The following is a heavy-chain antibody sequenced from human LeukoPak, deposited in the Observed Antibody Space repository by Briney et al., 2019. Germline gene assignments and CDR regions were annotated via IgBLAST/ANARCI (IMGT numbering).Heavy chain of an antibody. CDR3: ARAVAATHWYFDL. Sequence: SETLSLTCTVSGGSISSYYWSWIRQPPGKGLEWIGYIYYSGSTYYNPSLKSRVTISVHTSKNQFSLKLSSVTAADTAVYYCARAVAATHWYFDLWGRGTLVTVSS. CDR2: IYYSGST. D-gene: IGHD2-15*01. CDR1: GGSISSYY. J-gene: IGHJ2*01. V-gene: IGHV4-59*01.